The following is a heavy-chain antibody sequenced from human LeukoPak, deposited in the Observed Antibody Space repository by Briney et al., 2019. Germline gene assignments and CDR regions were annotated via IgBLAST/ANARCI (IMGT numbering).Heavy chain of an antibody. CDR1: GGSFSGHY. J-gene: IGHJ3*02. CDR2: INHSGST. CDR3: ARVPYCSSTGCYLRAFDI. Sequence: SETLSLTCAVYGGSFSGHYWSWIRQPPGKGLEWIGEINHSGSTNYNPSLKSRVTISVDTSKNQFSLKLSSVTAADTAVYYCARVPYCSSTGCYLRAFDIWGQGTMVTVSS. V-gene: IGHV4-34*01. D-gene: IGHD2-2*01.